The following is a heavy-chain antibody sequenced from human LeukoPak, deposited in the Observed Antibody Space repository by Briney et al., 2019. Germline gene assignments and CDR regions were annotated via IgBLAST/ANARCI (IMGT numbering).Heavy chain of an antibody. CDR2: INAGNGNT. CDR1: GYSLSTYA. D-gene: IGHD3-9*01. J-gene: IGHJ4*02. CDR3: ARDREENSIFFFFDY. Sequence: ASVKVSCKASGYSLSTYATHWVRQAPGQSLEWMGWINAGNGNTKYSQKFQGRVTITRDTSASTAYMELSGLRSEDTAVYYCARDREENSIFFFFDYWGQGTLVTVSP. V-gene: IGHV1-3*01.